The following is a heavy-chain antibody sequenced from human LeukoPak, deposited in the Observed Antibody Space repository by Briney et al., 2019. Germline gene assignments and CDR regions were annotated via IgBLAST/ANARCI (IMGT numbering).Heavy chain of an antibody. CDR2: ISGGGGRI. Sequence: GGSLRLSCAASGFTFSSYAMSWVRQAPGKGPEWVSAISGGGGRIYYADSVKGRVTISRDNSKNTLYLQMNSLTAEDTAVYYCAKQTTVTFLDYWGQGTLVTVSS. CDR3: AKQTTVTFLDY. V-gene: IGHV3-23*01. CDR1: GFTFSSYA. J-gene: IGHJ4*02. D-gene: IGHD4-17*01.